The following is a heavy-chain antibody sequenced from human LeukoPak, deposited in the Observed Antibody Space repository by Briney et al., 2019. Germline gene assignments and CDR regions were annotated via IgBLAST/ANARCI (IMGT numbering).Heavy chain of an antibody. CDR3: ARVSGYDWESFYDY. V-gene: IGHV4-59*01. J-gene: IGHJ4*02. D-gene: IGHD5-12*01. Sequence: KSSETLSLTCTVSGGSISSYYWGWIRQPPGKGLEWIGYIYYSGSTNYNPSLKSRVTISVDTSKNQFSLKLNSVTAADTAVYYCARVSGYDWESFYDYWGQGTLVTVSS. CDR1: GGSISSYY. CDR2: IYYSGST.